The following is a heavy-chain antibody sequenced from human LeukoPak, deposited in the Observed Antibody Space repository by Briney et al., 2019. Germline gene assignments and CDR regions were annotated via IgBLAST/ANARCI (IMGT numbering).Heavy chain of an antibody. J-gene: IGHJ4*02. CDR3: ARDACSSTSCYVVY. D-gene: IGHD2-2*01. CDR1: GYTFTSYG. CDR2: ISAYNGNT. Sequence: GASVKVSCKASGYTFTSYGISWVRQAPGQGLEWMGWISAYNGNTNYAQKLQGRVTMTTDTSTSTAYMELRSLRSDDTAVYYCARDACSSTSCYVVYWGQGTLVTVSS. V-gene: IGHV1-18*01.